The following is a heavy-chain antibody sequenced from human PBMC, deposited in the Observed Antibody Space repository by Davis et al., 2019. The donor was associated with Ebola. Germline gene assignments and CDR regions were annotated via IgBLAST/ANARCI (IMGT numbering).Heavy chain of an antibody. CDR3: ARLDSSGWYGLDY. J-gene: IGHJ4*02. Sequence: SETLSLTCTVSGGSISSYYWSWIRQPPGKGLEWIGYTYYSGSTNYNPSLKSRVTISVDTSKNQFSLKLSSVTAADTAVYYCARLDSSGWYGLDYWGQGTLVTVSS. CDR2: TYYSGST. V-gene: IGHV4-59*08. D-gene: IGHD6-19*01. CDR1: GGSISSYY.